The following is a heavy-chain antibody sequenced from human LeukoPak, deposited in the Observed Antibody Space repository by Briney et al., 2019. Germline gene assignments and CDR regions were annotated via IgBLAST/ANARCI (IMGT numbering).Heavy chain of an antibody. J-gene: IGHJ4*02. CDR1: GGTFSRYD. Sequence: SVKVSCKASGGTFSRYDISWVGQAPGQGLEWMGRIIPIFGTANYAQKFQGRVTITTDESTSTAYMELSSLRSEDTAVYYCARGVAVAVTFDYWGQGTLVTVSS. D-gene: IGHD6-19*01. CDR3: ARGVAVAVTFDY. V-gene: IGHV1-69*05. CDR2: IIPIFGTA.